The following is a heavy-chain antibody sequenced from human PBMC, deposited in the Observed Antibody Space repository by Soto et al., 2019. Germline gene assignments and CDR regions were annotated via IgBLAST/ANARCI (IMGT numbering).Heavy chain of an antibody. Sequence: EVQLLESGGGLVQPGGSLRLSCAASGFTFSSYAMSWVRQAPGKGLEWVSTVSVSGGSTHYADSVKGRFTISRDNSKKTVYLQMNSLRAEDTALYYCAKGLYYYDSSGYRLFDYWGQGILVTVSS. CDR2: VSVSGGST. J-gene: IGHJ4*02. CDR1: GFTFSSYA. D-gene: IGHD3-22*01. CDR3: AKGLYYYDSSGYRLFDY. V-gene: IGHV3-23*01.